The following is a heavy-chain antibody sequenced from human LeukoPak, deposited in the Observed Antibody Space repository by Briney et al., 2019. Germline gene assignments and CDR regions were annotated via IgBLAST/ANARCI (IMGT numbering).Heavy chain of an antibody. J-gene: IGHJ4*02. V-gene: IGHV4-59*01. D-gene: IGHD3-16*01. CDR2: LYYSGST. CDR1: GGSITTYY. Sequence: SETLSLTCTVSGGSITTYYWSRIRQPPGKGPEWIGYLYYSGSTNYNPSLKSRVTTSVDTSENQFSLNLSSVTAADTAVYFCARGGNWGSYFDYWGQGTLVTVSS. CDR3: ARGGNWGSYFDY.